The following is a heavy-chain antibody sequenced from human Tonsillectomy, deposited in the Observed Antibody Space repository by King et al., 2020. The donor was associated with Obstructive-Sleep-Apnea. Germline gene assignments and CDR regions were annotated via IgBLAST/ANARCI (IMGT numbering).Heavy chain of an antibody. CDR2: IFSNDEK. J-gene: IGHJ4*02. D-gene: IGHD2-2*01. Sequence: VTLKESGPVLVKPTETLTLTCTVSGFSLSNARMGVSWIRQPPGKALEWLAHIFSNDEKSYSTSLKSRLTISKDTSKSQVVLTMTNLDPVDTATYYCARILTDIVVVPAGHYFDYWGQGTLVTVSS. V-gene: IGHV2-26*01. CDR3: ARILTDIVVVPAGHYFDY. CDR1: GFSLSNARMG.